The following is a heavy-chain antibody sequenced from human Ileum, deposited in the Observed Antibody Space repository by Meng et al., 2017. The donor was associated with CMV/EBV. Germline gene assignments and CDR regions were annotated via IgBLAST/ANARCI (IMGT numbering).Heavy chain of an antibody. CDR1: GGSFSGYY. Sequence: SLTCAVYGGSFSGYYWSWIRQPPGKGLEWIGEINHSGSTNYNPSLKSRVTISVDTSKNQFSLKLSSVTAADTAVYYCATGTTGVLDYWGQGTLVTVSS. CDR3: ATGTTGVLDY. CDR2: INHSGST. V-gene: IGHV4-34*01. D-gene: IGHD2-8*02. J-gene: IGHJ4*02.